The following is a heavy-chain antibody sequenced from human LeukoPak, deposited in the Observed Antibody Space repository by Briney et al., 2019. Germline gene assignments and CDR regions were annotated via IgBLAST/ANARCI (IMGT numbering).Heavy chain of an antibody. Sequence: SVKVSCKASGGTFSSYAISWVRQAPGQGLEWMGGIIPIFGTANYAQKFQGRVTITEDESTSTAYMELSSLRSEDTAVYYCASPPRGYSGSHFDYWGQGTLVTVSS. CDR2: IIPIFGTA. CDR3: ASPPRGYSGSHFDY. CDR1: GGTFSSYA. D-gene: IGHD1-26*01. V-gene: IGHV1-69*01. J-gene: IGHJ4*02.